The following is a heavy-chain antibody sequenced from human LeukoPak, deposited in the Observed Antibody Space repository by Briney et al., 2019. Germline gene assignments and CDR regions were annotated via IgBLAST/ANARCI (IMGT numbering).Heavy chain of an antibody. CDR3: ARGAVAAAGTVDYFDY. V-gene: IGHV1-46*01. CDR2: INPSGGRT. CDR1: GYTFTIYF. D-gene: IGHD6-13*01. Sequence: ASVKVSFKASGYTFTIYFMHWVRQAPGQGLEWMGIINPSGGRTDNAQRFQGRVTMTTDTSSSTAYMELSSLSSEDTAVYFCARGAVAAAGTVDYFDYWGQGTLVTVSS. J-gene: IGHJ4*02.